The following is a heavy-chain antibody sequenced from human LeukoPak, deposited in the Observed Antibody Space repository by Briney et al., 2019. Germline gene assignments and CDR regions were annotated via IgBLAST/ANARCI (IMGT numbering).Heavy chain of an antibody. CDR1: VFTVSNTY. J-gene: IGHJ4*02. CDR2: IYSDGRT. D-gene: IGHD6-19*01. V-gene: IGHV3-53*01. Sequence: PGGSLRLSCAASVFTVSNTYMSWVRQAPGKGLEWVSIIYSDGRTYYADFVKGRFTISRDNSKNTMYLQMNSLRAEDTAVYYCASGGGYSSAWHSSDYWGQGTLVTVSS. CDR3: ASGGGYSSAWHSSDY.